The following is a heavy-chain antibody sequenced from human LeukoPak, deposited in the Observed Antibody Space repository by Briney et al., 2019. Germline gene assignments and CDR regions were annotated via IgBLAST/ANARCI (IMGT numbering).Heavy chain of an antibody. J-gene: IGHJ4*02. CDR1: GFTFSSYA. V-gene: IGHV3-23*01. D-gene: IGHD3-3*01. CDR3: ATQGRFLEWLLFEAASSYFDY. Sequence: PGGSLRLSCAASGFTFSSYAMSWVRQAPGKGLEWVSAISGSGGSTYYADSVKGRFTISRDNSKNTLYLQMNSLRAEDTAVYYCATQGRFLEWLLFEAASSYFDYWGQGTLVTVSS. CDR2: ISGSGGST.